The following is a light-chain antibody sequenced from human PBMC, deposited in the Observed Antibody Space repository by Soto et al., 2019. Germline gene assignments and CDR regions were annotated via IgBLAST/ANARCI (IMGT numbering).Light chain of an antibody. CDR3: QQYENYWT. CDR1: QSISSY. CDR2: WAS. J-gene: IGKJ1*01. V-gene: IGKV1-5*03. Sequence: DIHMTQSPSSLSASVGDRVTITCRASQSISSYLAWYQQKPGQPPKLLIYWASTRESGVPDRFSGSGYGTEFTLTISNLQHDDFATYYCQQYENYWTFGQGTKV.